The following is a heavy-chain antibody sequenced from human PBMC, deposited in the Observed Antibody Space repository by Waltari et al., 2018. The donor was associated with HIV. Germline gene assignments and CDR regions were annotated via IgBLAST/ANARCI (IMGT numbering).Heavy chain of an antibody. CDR1: GFPFTIYV. D-gene: IGHD3-10*01. Sequence: VQLVQSGPELRKPGASVKISCRACGFPFTIYVFSWVLKAPGQGLEWLGWISAYDGNKDSAQKFKSRITLTTDTSTTTAYLEVRSLRSDDTAIYYCVRGGGSWLYDMFYYQGLDVWGQGTTVIVSS. CDR2: ISAYDGNK. J-gene: IGHJ6*02. V-gene: IGHV1-18*01. CDR3: VRGGGSWLYDMFYYQGLDV.